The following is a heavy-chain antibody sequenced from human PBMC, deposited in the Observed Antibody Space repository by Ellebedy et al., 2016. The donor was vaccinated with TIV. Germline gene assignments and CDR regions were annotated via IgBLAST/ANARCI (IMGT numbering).Heavy chain of an antibody. Sequence: PGGSLRLSCAASGFTFSRYAMHWVRQAPGKGLEWVALFSSHGTNDFYADSVRGRFTISRDNSNNTLYRQMSSLRPEDTGVYFCARATGTTGHYYAMDVWGQGTTVTVSS. CDR2: FSSHGTND. CDR3: ARATGTTGHYYAMDV. D-gene: IGHD4-17*01. CDR1: GFTFSRYA. J-gene: IGHJ6*02. V-gene: IGHV3-30-3*01.